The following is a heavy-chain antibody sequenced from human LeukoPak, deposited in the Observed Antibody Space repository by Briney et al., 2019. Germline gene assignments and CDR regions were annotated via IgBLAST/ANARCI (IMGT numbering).Heavy chain of an antibody. CDR3: ARDRYYGSGSQPNWFDP. Sequence: SETLSLTCTVSGGSISSSSYYWGWIRQPPGKGLEWIGSIYYSGSTYYNPSLKSRVTISVDTSKNQFSLKLSSVTAADTAVYYCARDRYYGSGSQPNWFDPWGQGTLVTVSS. V-gene: IGHV4-39*07. CDR2: IYYSGST. D-gene: IGHD3-10*01. J-gene: IGHJ5*02. CDR1: GGSISSSSYY.